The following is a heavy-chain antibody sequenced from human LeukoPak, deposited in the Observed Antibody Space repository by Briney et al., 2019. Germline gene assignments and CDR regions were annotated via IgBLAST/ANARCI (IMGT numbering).Heavy chain of an antibody. Sequence: GGSLRLSCAASGFTFSDYYMSWIRQAPGKGLEWVSYISSSGSTIYYADSVKGRFTISRDNAKNSLYLQMNSLRAEDTAVYYCARDRLAYYDFWSGYSGFDYWGQGTLVTVS. D-gene: IGHD3-3*01. CDR3: ARDRLAYYDFWSGYSGFDY. J-gene: IGHJ4*02. V-gene: IGHV3-11*01. CDR2: ISSSGSTI. CDR1: GFTFSDYY.